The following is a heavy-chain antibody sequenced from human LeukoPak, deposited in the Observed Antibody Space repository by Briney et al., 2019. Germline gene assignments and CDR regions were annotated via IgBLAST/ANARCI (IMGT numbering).Heavy chain of an antibody. CDR1: GFTFSSYA. D-gene: IGHD3-22*01. CDR3: AKDRGYDSSGYLDAFDI. J-gene: IGHJ3*02. V-gene: IGHV3-23*01. Sequence: GVLRLSCAASGFTFSSYAMSWVRQAPGKGLEWVSAISGSGGSTYYADSVKGRFTISRDNSKNTLYLQMNSLRAEDTAVYYRAKDRGYDSSGYLDAFDIWGQGTMVTVSS. CDR2: ISGSGGST.